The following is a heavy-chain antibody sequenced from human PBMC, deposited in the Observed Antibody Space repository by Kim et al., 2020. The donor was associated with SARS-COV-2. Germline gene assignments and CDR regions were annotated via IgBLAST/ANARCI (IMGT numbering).Heavy chain of an antibody. V-gene: IGHV3-30*02. Sequence: AASDKDRFTISKDKSKNTLYLQMNSLRAEDTAVYYCAGGSGRQYYYGMDVWGQGTTVTVSS. D-gene: IGHD3-10*01. J-gene: IGHJ6*02. CDR3: AGGSGRQYYYGMDV.